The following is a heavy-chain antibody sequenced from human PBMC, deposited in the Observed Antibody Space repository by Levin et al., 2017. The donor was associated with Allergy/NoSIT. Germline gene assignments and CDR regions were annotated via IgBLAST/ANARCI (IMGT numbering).Heavy chain of an antibody. CDR2: IIPIFGTA. J-gene: IGHJ2*01. Sequence: GASVKVSCKASGGTFSSYAISWVRQAPGQGLEWMGGIIPIFGTANYAQKFQGRVTITADESTSTAYMELSSLRSEDTAVYYCARGSTVGRKERYFDLWGRGTLVTVSS. CDR3: ARGSTVGRKERYFDL. D-gene: IGHD4-23*01. CDR1: GGTFSSYA. V-gene: IGHV1-69*13.